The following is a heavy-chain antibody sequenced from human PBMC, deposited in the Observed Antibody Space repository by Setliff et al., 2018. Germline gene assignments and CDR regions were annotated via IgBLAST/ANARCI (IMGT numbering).Heavy chain of an antibody. V-gene: IGHV4-39*02. CDR3: ARESDDFWSGYYFDS. Sequence: SETLSLTCTVSGGSISSSSYYWGWIRQPPGKGLEWIGSIYYSGSTYYNPSLKSRVTISVDTSKNQFSLKLSSVTAADTAVYYCARESDDFWSGYYFDSWGQGTLVTVSS. D-gene: IGHD3-3*01. CDR1: GGSISSSSYY. CDR2: IYYSGST. J-gene: IGHJ4*02.